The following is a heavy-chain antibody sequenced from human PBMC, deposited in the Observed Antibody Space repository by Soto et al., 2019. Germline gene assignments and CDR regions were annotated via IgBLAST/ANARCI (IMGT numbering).Heavy chain of an antibody. CDR1: GGTFSSYA. CDR3: ARIGHITRYFDY. CDR2: IIPIFGTA. Sequence: ASVKVSCKASGGTFSSYAISWVRQAPGQGLEWMGGIIPIFGTANYAQKFQGRVTITADESTSTAYMELSSLRSEDTAVYYCARIGHITRYFDYWGQGTRGTVSA. D-gene: IGHD2-21*01. J-gene: IGHJ4*02. V-gene: IGHV1-69*13.